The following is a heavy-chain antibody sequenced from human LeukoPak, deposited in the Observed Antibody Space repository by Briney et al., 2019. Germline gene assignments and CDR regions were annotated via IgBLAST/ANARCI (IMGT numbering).Heavy chain of an antibody. CDR3: VRDRAVAGTEDFYFDF. CDR2: ISGDARTT. V-gene: IGHV3-74*01. Sequence: PGGSLRLSCAASGFTFSRYWMHWVRQAPGKGLVWVSRISGDARTTTYADSVKGGFTIFRDNAKNTLYLQMNSLRAEDTALYYCVRDRAVAGTEDFYFDFWGQGTLVTVSS. J-gene: IGHJ4*02. CDR1: GFTFSRYW. D-gene: IGHD6-19*01.